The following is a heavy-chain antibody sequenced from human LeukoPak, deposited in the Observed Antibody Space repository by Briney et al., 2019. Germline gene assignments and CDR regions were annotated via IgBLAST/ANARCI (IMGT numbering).Heavy chain of an antibody. D-gene: IGHD7-27*01. CDR3: AKDRPDWGSHFDY. Sequence: GGSLRLSCAASGFTFSSYTMNWVRQGPGKGLEWVSAITGSGGDTHYADSVKGRFTISRDNSKNTLYLQMNSLRAEDTAVYYCAKDRPDWGSHFDYWGQGTLVTVSS. CDR2: ITGSGGDT. J-gene: IGHJ4*02. CDR1: GFTFSSYT. V-gene: IGHV3-23*01.